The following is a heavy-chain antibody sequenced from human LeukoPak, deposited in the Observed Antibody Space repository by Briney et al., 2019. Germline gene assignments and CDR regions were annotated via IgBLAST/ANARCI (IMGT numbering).Heavy chain of an antibody. CDR3: AKDIIGYGSATNYFDS. Sequence: PGGSLRLSCAASGFTFSSYAMSWVRHAPGKGLEWVSGMSGSGGSTYYADSVKGRFTISRDNSKNTLYLQMNSLRAEDTALYYCAKDIIGYGSATNYFDSWGQGTLVTVSS. D-gene: IGHD3-10*01. CDR2: MSGSGGST. J-gene: IGHJ4*02. CDR1: GFTFSSYA. V-gene: IGHV3-23*01.